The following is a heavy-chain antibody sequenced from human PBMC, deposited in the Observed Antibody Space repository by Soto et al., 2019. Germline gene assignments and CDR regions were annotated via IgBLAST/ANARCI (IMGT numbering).Heavy chain of an antibody. CDR3: ARLNGYCTSTNCHGYYGMDV. Sequence: QLQLQESGPGLVKPSETLSLTCTVSGGSVSSSSYSWGWIRQSPGKGLEWIGTIYSSENTYYNPSLTSRVTISVDTSKNEFSLKLSSVTAADTALSYRARLNGYCTSTNCHGYYGMDVWGQGTTVTVSS. CDR1: GGSVSSSSYS. J-gene: IGHJ6*02. D-gene: IGHD2-2*03. V-gene: IGHV4-39*01. CDR2: IYSSENT.